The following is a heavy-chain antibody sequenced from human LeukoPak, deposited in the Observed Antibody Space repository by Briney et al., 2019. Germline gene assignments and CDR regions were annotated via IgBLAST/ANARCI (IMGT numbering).Heavy chain of an antibody. Sequence: VASVKVSCKASGYTFTNYDISWVRQAPGQGLEWMGWITAYNGNTDYAQKLQGRVTMTTDTSTSTAYMEMRSLRSDDTAVYYCARERKDDYVWGSYRSFIDYWGQGTLVSVSS. D-gene: IGHD3-16*02. J-gene: IGHJ4*02. CDR3: ARERKDDYVWGSYRSFIDY. CDR2: ITAYNGNT. V-gene: IGHV1-18*01. CDR1: GYTFTNYD.